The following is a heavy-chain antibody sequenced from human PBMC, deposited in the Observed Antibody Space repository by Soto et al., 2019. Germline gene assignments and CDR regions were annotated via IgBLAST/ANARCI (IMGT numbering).Heavy chain of an antibody. CDR1: GASFDNYY. Sequence: TLSLTCAVFGASFDNYYWNWFRQPPGRGLEWIGEIYYTGSTTYNSSLKSRLTISGDSSKNQFSLTLFSVTAADTAVYYCAREPATAKPEGVDFWGQGTLVTVSS. CDR2: IYYTGST. CDR3: AREPATAKPEGVDF. V-gene: IGHV4-34*09. J-gene: IGHJ4*02. D-gene: IGHD1-1*01.